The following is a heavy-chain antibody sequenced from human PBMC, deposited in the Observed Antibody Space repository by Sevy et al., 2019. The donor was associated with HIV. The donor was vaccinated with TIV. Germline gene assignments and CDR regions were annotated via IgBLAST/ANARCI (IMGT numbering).Heavy chain of an antibody. D-gene: IGHD3-22*01. J-gene: IGHJ4*02. CDR1: GYTLTGLS. CDR2: FDPEDGKI. Sequence: ASVKVASKVSGYTLTGLSMHWVRQAPGKGLEWIGTFDPEDGKIVYAQRFQGRVTLTEDTSTDTAYMDLSSLRSEDTAVYYCATTKDYYDSSGYPFDYWGQGTLVTVSS. CDR3: ATTKDYYDSSGYPFDY. V-gene: IGHV1-24*01.